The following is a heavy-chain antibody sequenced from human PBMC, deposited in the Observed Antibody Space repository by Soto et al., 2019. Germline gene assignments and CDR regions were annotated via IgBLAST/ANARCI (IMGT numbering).Heavy chain of an antibody. D-gene: IGHD2-2*01. V-gene: IGHV5-10-1*01. CDR3: ARQCSSTSCAWCMDV. CDR1: GYSFTSYW. J-gene: IGHJ6*02. Sequence: GESLKISCQGSGYSFTSYWISWVRQMTGKGLEWMGRIDPSDSYTNYSPSFQGHVTISADKSISTAYLQWSSLKASDTAMYYCARQCSSTSCAWCMDVWGQGTTVTVPS. CDR2: IDPSDSYT.